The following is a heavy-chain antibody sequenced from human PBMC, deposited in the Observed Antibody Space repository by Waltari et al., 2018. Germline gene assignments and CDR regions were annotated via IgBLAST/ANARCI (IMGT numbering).Heavy chain of an antibody. J-gene: IGHJ4*02. CDR2: IRHTGIT. CDR3: ARWNSPGRYFGD. V-gene: IGHV4-59*07. Sequence: QLQLQESSPGLLKPSDTLSLTCSVSCGPINNYFWNWIRQPPGKGLKWIGYIRHTGITKSNPSLKSRVTMAVDTSKSQVSLRLTSVSATDTAVYFCARWNSPGRYFGDWGQGTPVTVSS. D-gene: IGHD1-1*01. CDR1: CGPINNYF.